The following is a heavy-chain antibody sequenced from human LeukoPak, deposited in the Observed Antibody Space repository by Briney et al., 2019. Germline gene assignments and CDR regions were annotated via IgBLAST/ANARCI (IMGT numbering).Heavy chain of an antibody. D-gene: IGHD2-15*01. J-gene: IGHJ4*02. CDR3: ARLGCSGGSCYSGEDYFDY. CDR2: IYSGGST. V-gene: IGHV3-53*01. Sequence: AGGSLRLSCAASGFTVSSNYMSWVRQAPGKGLEWVSVIYSGGSTYYADSVKGRFTISRDNSKNTLYLQMNSLRAEDTAVYYCARLGCSGGSCYSGEDYFDYWGQGTLVTVSS. CDR1: GFTVSSNY.